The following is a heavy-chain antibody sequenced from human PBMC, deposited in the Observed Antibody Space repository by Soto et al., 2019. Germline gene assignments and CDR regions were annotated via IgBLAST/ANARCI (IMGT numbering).Heavy chain of an antibody. CDR3: ARAMGDSSGYTYYYYYYGMDV. CDR1: GYTFTDYW. D-gene: IGHD3-22*01. V-gene: IGHV5-51*01. CDR2: IYPGDSDT. J-gene: IGHJ6*02. Sequence: GESLKISCKGSGYTFTDYWIGWVRQMPGKGLEWMGIIYPGDSDTRYSPSFQGQVTISADKSISTAYLQWSSLKASDTAMYYCARAMGDSSGYTYYYYYYGMDVWGQGTTVTVSS.